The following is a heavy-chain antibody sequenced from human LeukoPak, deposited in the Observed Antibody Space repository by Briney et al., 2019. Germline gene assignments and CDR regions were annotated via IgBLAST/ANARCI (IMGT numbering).Heavy chain of an antibody. CDR3: ARITIFGVAQSREGYNWFDP. CDR2: IIPIFCTA. D-gene: IGHD3-3*01. CDR1: GGTFSSYA. J-gene: IGHJ5*02. Sequence: ASVKVSCKASGGTFSSYAISWVRQAPGQGLEWMGGIIPIFCTANYAQKFQGRATITADESTSTAYMELSSLRSEDTAVYYCARITIFGVAQSREGYNWFDPWGQGTLVTVSS. V-gene: IGHV1-69*13.